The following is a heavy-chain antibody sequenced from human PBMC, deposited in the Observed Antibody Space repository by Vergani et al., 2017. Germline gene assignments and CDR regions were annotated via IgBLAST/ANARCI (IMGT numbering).Heavy chain of an antibody. J-gene: IGHJ2*01. CDR1: GFTFGDYA. Sequence: EVQLVESGGGLVQPGRSLRLSCTASGFTFGDYAMSWVRQAPGKGLEWVGFIRSKAYGGTKEYAASVKGRFTISRDDSKSIAYLQMNRLKTEDTAVYYCARDPRIARGYFDLGGRGTLVTVSS. CDR2: IRSKAYGGTK. V-gene: IGHV3-49*04. CDR3: ARDPRIARGYFDL. D-gene: IGHD6-13*01.